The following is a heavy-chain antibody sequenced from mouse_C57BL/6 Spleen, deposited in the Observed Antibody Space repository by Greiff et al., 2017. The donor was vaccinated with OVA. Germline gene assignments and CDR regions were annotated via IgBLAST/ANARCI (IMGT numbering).Heavy chain of an antibody. D-gene: IGHD2-2*01. CDR2: ISNGGGST. CDR1: GFTFSDYY. Sequence: EVQLVESGGGLVQPGGSLKLSCAASGFTFSDYYMYWVRQTPEKRLEWVAYISNGGGSTYYPDTVKGRFTISRDNAKNTLYLQMSRLKSEDTAMYYCARHGTMVTTVDWYFDVWGTGTTVTVSS. CDR3: ARHGTMVTTVDWYFDV. V-gene: IGHV5-12*01. J-gene: IGHJ1*03.